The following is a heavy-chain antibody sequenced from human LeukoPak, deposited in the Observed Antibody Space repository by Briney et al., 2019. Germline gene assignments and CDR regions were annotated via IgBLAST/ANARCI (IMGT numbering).Heavy chain of an antibody. Sequence: SETLSLTCAVYGGSFSGYYWSWIRQPPGKRLEWIGEINHSGSTNYNPSLKSRVTISVDTSKNQFSLKLSSVTAADTAVYYCARAGCSGGSCYLSFDYWGQGTLVTVSS. CDR1: GGSFSGYY. CDR2: INHSGST. CDR3: ARAGCSGGSCYLSFDY. J-gene: IGHJ4*02. D-gene: IGHD2-15*01. V-gene: IGHV4-34*01.